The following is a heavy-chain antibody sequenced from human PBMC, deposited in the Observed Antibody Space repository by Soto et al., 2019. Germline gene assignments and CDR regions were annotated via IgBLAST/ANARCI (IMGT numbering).Heavy chain of an antibody. CDR1: GNTFSGYY. J-gene: IGHJ6*02. CDR2: INPNSGGT. Sequence: ASVKVSAEASGNTFSGYYMHWARQAPGHGLEWMRWINPNSGGTNYAQKFQGRVTMTRDTSISTAYMELSRLRSDDTAVYYCARWGSSSWYVDYYYCMDVWGQGTTVTVSS. V-gene: IGHV1-2*02. CDR3: ARWGSSSWYVDYYYCMDV. D-gene: IGHD6-13*01.